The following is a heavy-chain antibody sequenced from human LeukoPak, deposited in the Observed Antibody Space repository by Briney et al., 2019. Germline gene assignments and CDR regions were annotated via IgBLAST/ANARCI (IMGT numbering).Heavy chain of an antibody. CDR3: ARGYSSSWYGPPDY. J-gene: IGHJ4*02. D-gene: IGHD6-13*01. Sequence: ASVKVSCKVSGYTLTELSMHWVRQAPGKGLEWMGGFDPEDGETIYAQKFQGRVTMTEDTSTDTAYMELSRLRSDDTAVYYCARGYSSSWYGPPDYWGQGTLVTVSS. V-gene: IGHV1-24*01. CDR1: GYTLTELS. CDR2: FDPEDGET.